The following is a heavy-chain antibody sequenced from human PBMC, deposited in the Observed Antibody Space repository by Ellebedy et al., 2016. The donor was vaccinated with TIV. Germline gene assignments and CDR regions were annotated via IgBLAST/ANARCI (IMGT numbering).Heavy chain of an antibody. CDR2: ISGSSDNI. J-gene: IGHJ6*02. CDR3: ATERDCSGGTCDGFPYYCMDV. Sequence: GESLKISCAASGFTFSSYTMNWVRQAPGKGLEWVSSISGSSDNIYYADSVKGRFTISRDNGKNTVYLQLNSLRVKDTTVYYCATERDCSGGTCDGFPYYCMDVWGQGTTVTASS. V-gene: IGHV3-21*01. D-gene: IGHD2-15*01. CDR1: GFTFSSYT.